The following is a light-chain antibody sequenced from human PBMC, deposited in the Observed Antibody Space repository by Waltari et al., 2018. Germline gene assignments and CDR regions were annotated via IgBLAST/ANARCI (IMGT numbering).Light chain of an antibody. CDR2: DAS. CDR3: QQRSNWPRFT. J-gene: IGKJ3*01. Sequence: EIVLTQSPATLSLSPGERATLSCRASQSVSSYLACYQQKPGQAPRLLSYDASNRATGIPARFSGSGSGTDFTLTISSLEPEDFAVYYCQQRSNWPRFTFGPGTKVDIK. CDR1: QSVSSY. V-gene: IGKV3-11*01.